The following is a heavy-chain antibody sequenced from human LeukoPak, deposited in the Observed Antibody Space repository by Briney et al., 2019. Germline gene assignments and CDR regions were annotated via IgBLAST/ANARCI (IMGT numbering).Heavy chain of an antibody. CDR1: GCTLTELS. CDR3: ATTARIVVVPSAELGFDY. J-gene: IGHJ4*02. V-gene: IGHV1-24*01. CDR2: FDTEDGET. Sequence: ASVTVACTVSGCTLTELSMNWVRQAPGKGLEWMGGFDTEDGETIYAPKFQGRVTMPEDTSTDTAYMELSSLRSEDTAVYCCATTARIVVVPSAELGFDYWGQGTLVTVSS. D-gene: IGHD2-2*01.